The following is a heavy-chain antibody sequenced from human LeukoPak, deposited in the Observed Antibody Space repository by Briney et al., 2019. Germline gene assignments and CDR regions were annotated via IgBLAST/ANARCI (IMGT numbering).Heavy chain of an antibody. D-gene: IGHD6-13*01. CDR1: GFPFSSYA. CDR3: ARVSSSWYLDY. J-gene: IGHJ4*02. V-gene: IGHV3-21*01. CDR2: ISSSSSYI. Sequence: GGSLRLSCAASGFPFSSYAMTWVRLAPGKGLEWVSSISSSSSYIYYADSVKGRFTISRDNAKNSLYLQMNSLRAEDTAVYYCARVSSSWYLDYWGQGTLVTVSS.